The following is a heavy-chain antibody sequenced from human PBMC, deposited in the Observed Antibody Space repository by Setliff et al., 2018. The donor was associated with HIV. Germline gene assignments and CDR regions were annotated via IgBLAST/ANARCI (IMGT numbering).Heavy chain of an antibody. V-gene: IGHV1-2*02. D-gene: IGHD4-17*01. Sequence: ASVKVSCKASGYTFSNYVMHWVRQAPGQGLEWMGWINCNSGGTYYAQNFQGRVTMTRDTSINTAYMELSRLRSDDTAVYYCARDDHGDPFDYWGQGTLVTVSS. CDR3: ARDDHGDPFDY. CDR2: INCNSGGT. CDR1: GYTFSNYV. J-gene: IGHJ4*02.